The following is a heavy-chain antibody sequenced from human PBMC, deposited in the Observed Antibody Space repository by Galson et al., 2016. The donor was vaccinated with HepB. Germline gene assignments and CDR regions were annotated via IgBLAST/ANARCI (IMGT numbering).Heavy chain of an antibody. CDR3: ARDGFDYSSSSPPFH. CDR2: ISAYNGNT. Sequence: SVKVSCKASGYTFNSYGISWVRQAPGQGLEWMGWISAYNGNTNYAQKLQGRVTMTTDTSTSTAYMELRSLTSDDTAVYYCARDGFDYSSSSPPFHWGQGTLVTVSS. V-gene: IGHV1-18*01. CDR1: GYTFNSYG. D-gene: IGHD6-6*01. J-gene: IGHJ4*02.